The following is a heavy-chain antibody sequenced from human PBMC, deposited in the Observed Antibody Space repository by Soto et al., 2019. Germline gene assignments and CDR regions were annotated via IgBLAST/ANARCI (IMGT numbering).Heavy chain of an antibody. D-gene: IGHD3-22*01. CDR3: ARAYYDDSSGYYYFPHFDY. J-gene: IGHJ4*02. CDR2: MNPNSGNT. V-gene: IGHV1-8*01. Sequence: ASVKVSCKASGYTFTSYDINWVRQATGQGLEWMGWMNPNSGNTGYAQKFQGRATMTRNTSISTAYMELSSLRSEDTAVYYCARAYYDDSSGYYYFPHFDYWGQGTLVTVSS. CDR1: GYTFTSYD.